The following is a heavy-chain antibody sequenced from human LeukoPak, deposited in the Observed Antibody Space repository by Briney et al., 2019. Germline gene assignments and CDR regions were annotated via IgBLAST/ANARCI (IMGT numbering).Heavy chain of an antibody. Sequence: PSETLSLTCTVSGGSISSSSYFWTWIRQPPGKGLEWIATVHYSGSTYYSPSLKSRVTMSVDTSKNQFSLKLTSVTAADTAVYYCARVRGYCSGGSCYGYWYFDLWGRGTLVTVSS. J-gene: IGHJ2*01. V-gene: IGHV4-39*01. D-gene: IGHD2-15*01. CDR3: ARVRGYCSGGSCYGYWYFDL. CDR1: GGSISSSSYF. CDR2: VHYSGST.